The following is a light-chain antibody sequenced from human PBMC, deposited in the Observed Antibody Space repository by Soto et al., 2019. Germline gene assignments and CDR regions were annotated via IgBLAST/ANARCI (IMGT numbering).Light chain of an antibody. Sequence: SASMRDRFTMTCRASQGIGDRLAWYQHKPGKAPQLLIQTASTLVSGVPSRFSGSGSGTDFLLTIDSLQPEDFATYYCLQVSNFPRTFGQGTKVDIK. J-gene: IGKJ1*01. V-gene: IGKV1-12*01. CDR2: TAS. CDR3: LQVSNFPRT. CDR1: QGIGDR.